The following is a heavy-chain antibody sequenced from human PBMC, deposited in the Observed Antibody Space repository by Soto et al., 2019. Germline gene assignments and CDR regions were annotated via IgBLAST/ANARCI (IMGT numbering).Heavy chain of an antibody. CDR1: GFTFSSYG. J-gene: IGHJ4*02. Sequence: QVQLVESGGGVVQPGRSLRLSCAASGFTFSSYGMHWVRQAPGKGLEWVAVISYDGSNKYYADSVKGRFTISRDNSKNTLYLQMNSLRAEDKAVYYCATDTALRYWGQGTLVTVSS. CDR3: ATDTALRY. CDR2: ISYDGSNK. D-gene: IGHD5-18*01. V-gene: IGHV3-30*03.